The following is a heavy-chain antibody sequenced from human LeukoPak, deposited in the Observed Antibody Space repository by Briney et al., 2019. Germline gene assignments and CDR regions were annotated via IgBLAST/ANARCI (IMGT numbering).Heavy chain of an antibody. CDR3: ARQVPYTSRPDY. D-gene: IGHD2-2*01. Sequence: PSETLSLTCTVSGDSINIYYWTWIRQPPGKGLERIGYIYYSGSTNYNPSLKSRVTISVDTSKNQFSLKLDSVTAADTAVYYCARQVPYTSRPDYWGQGTLVTVSS. CDR2: IYYSGST. J-gene: IGHJ4*02. CDR1: GDSINIYY. V-gene: IGHV4-59*08.